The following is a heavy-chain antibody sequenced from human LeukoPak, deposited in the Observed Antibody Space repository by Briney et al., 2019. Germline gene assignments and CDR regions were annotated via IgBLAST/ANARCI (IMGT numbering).Heavy chain of an antibody. D-gene: IGHD2-2*01. V-gene: IGHV1-2*02. Sequence: ASVKVSCKASGYTFSGYYIHWVRQAPGQGLEWMGWINPNSGDTHYAQKFQGRVTMNRDTSNSTAYMDLNSLISDDTAVYYCARVQYQLLFEGNWFDPWGQGTLVTVSS. CDR3: ARVQYQLLFEGNWFDP. CDR1: GYTFSGYY. CDR2: INPNSGDT. J-gene: IGHJ5*02.